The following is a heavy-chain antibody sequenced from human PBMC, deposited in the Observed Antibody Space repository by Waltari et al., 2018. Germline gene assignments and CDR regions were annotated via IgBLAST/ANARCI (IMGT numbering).Heavy chain of an antibody. CDR2: VSYEGSLK. V-gene: IGHV3-30*18. CDR3: AKEFGGRASRYAAFFDS. J-gene: IGHJ4*02. CDR1: GCTFGDHG. Sequence: QVHPVESGGGVVQPGRSLTLSCTASGCTFGDHGMQWVRQAPGKGLEWVAVVSYEGSLKYYADSVRGRFTIARDNFRNTLYLQMNSLRPEDTAVYYCAKEFGGRASRYAAFFDSWGQGTLVTVSS. D-gene: IGHD1-26*01.